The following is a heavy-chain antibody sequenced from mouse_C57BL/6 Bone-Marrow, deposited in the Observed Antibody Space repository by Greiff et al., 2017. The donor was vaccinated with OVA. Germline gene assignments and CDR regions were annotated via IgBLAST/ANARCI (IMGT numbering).Heavy chain of an antibody. CDR1: GYAFSSYW. V-gene: IGHV1-80*01. D-gene: IGHD2-3*01. Sequence: MQGVESGAELVKPGASVKISCKASGYAFSSYWMNWVKQRPGKGLEWIGQLYPGAGDTNYNGKFKGKATLTADKSSSTAYMQLSSLTSEDAAVYFCARGWLLPYWGQGTTLTVSS. CDR2: LYPGAGDT. CDR3: ARGWLLPY. J-gene: IGHJ2*01.